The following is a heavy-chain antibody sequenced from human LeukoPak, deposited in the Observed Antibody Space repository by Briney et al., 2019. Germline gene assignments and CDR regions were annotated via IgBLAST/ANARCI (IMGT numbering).Heavy chain of an antibody. CDR3: SAYYNGRGDY. V-gene: IGHV3-15*01. J-gene: IGHJ4*02. Sequence: PGGSLRLSCAASGVTFSNAWMTWVRQAPGRGLGWVGRSISRTEGVTTEYAAPVKGRFTISRDDSRNTVYLQMNSLKTEDTAVYYCSAYYNGRGDYWGQGTLVTVSS. D-gene: IGHD3-10*01. CDR1: GVTFSNAW. CDR2: SISRTEGVTT.